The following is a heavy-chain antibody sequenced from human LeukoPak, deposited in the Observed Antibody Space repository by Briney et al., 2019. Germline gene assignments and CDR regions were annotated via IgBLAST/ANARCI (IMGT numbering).Heavy chain of an antibody. CDR2: IYTSGST. CDR1: GGSISSYY. J-gene: IGHJ4*02. V-gene: IGHV4-4*07. CDR3: ARDRVSGWSHLDLGL. D-gene: IGHD1-1*01. Sequence: SETLSLTCTVSGGSISSYYWSWIRQPAGKGLEWIGRIYTSGSTNYNPSLKSRVTMSVDTSKNQFSLKLSSVTAADTAVYYCARDRVSGWSHLDLGLWGQGTLVTVSS.